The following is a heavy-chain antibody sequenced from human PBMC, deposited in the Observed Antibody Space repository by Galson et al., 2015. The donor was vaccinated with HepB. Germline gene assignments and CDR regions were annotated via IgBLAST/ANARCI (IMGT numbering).Heavy chain of an antibody. V-gene: IGHV2-5*02. Sequence: PALVKPTQTLTLTCTFSGFSLNTPGVGMGWIRQPPGKALEWLALIYWDYDKRYSPSLKSRLTIAKDASKNQVVLTMTNMDPVDTGTYYCAHWYSGSSSVDDAFDIWGQGTMVTVSS. CDR1: GFSLNTPGVG. CDR2: IYWDYDK. D-gene: IGHD6-6*01. J-gene: IGHJ3*02. CDR3: AHWYSGSSSVDDAFDI.